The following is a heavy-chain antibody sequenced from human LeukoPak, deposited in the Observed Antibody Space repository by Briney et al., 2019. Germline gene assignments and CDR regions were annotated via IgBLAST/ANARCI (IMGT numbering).Heavy chain of an antibody. D-gene: IGHD2-2*01. CDR3: AKDKNALCSITCRSEFDY. V-gene: IGHV3-30*02. CDR2: IRFDESDK. Sequence: PGGSLRLSCAASGFTFSSYGMHWVRQAPGKGLEWVAFIRFDESDKYYADPVKGRFTISRDNSKNTLYLQMNSLRAEDTAVYYCAKDKNALCSITCRSEFDYWGQGTLVTVSS. J-gene: IGHJ4*02. CDR1: GFTFSSYG.